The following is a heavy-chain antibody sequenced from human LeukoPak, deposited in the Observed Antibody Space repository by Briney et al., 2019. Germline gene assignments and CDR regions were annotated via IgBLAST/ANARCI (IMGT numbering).Heavy chain of an antibody. J-gene: IGHJ4*02. CDR1: GFTFSSHA. CDR3: AREPRGDFWSGYFDY. V-gene: IGHV3-30*09. Sequence: GRSLRLPCAASGFTFSSHAMHWVRQAPREGLEWGAVISYDGRNKHYTDSVKGRFAISRDNSKNTLYLQMNSLRAEDTAVYYCAREPRGDFWSGYFDYWGQGTLVTVSS. D-gene: IGHD3-3*01. CDR2: ISYDGRNK.